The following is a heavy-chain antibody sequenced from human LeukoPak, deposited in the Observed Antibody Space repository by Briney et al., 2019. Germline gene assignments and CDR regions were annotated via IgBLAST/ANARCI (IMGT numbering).Heavy chain of an antibody. J-gene: IGHJ4*02. CDR2: ISGGGGTT. D-gene: IGHD5-12*01. CDR3: AKDREGLSSGYDLEYFDY. Sequence: GGSLRLSCAASGFTFSNFWMTWVRQAPGKGLEWVSAISGGGGTTYYADSVKGRFTISRDNSKNTLFLQMNSLRAEDTAVYYCAKDREGLSSGYDLEYFDYWGQGTLVTVSS. V-gene: IGHV3-23*01. CDR1: GFTFSNFW.